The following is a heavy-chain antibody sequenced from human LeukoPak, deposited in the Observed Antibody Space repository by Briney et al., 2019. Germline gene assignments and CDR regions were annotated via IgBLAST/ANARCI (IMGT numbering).Heavy chain of an antibody. D-gene: IGHD6-25*01. CDR1: GGSISSSSYY. CDR3: ARQGGGFWYFDL. J-gene: IGHJ2*01. Sequence: SETLSLTCTVSGGSISSSSYYWGWIRQPPGKGLEWIGSIYYSGSAYYNPSLKSRVTISVDTSKNQFSLKLSSVTAADTAVYYCARQGGGFWYFDLWGRGTLVTVSS. CDR2: IYYSGSA. V-gene: IGHV4-39*01.